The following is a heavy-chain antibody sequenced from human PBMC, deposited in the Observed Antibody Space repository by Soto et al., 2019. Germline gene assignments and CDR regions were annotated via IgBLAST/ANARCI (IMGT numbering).Heavy chain of an antibody. CDR3: ATSHVSYSYDSSGYSGPYGLDV. CDR1: GVTFSSYA. J-gene: IGHJ6*02. D-gene: IGHD3-22*01. Sequence: ASVKVSCKASGVTFSSYAISWVRQAPGQGLEWMGGIIPIFGTANYAQKFQGRVTITADKSTTTAYMELSSLKSEDTAVYYCATSHVSYSYDSSGYSGPYGLDVWGQGTMVTVSS. V-gene: IGHV1-69*06. CDR2: IIPIFGTA.